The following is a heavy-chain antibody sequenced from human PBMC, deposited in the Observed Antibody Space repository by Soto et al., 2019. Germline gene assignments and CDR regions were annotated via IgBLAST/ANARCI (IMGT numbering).Heavy chain of an antibody. D-gene: IGHD3-9*01. CDR1: GGSFSGYY. V-gene: IGHV4-34*01. J-gene: IGHJ5*02. Sequence: SETLSLTCAVYGGSFSGYYWSWIRQPPGKGLEWIGEINHSGSTNYNPSLKSRVTISVDTSKNQFSLKLSSVTATDTAEYYCARHSTLRYFRSWFDPWGQGTLVTVSS. CDR3: ARHSTLRYFRSWFDP. CDR2: INHSGST.